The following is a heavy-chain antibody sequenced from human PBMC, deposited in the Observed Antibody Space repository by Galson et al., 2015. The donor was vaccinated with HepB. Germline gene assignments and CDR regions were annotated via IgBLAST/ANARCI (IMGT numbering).Heavy chain of an antibody. V-gene: IGHV3-30-3*02. CDR3: AKHKGWELANYCMDV. CDR1: GFTFNSFP. J-gene: IGHJ6*03. Sequence: SLRLSCAASGFTFNSFPMHWVRQAPGKGLEWLAVISHDGNNKYYADSVKGRFSLSRDNSKKMLYLQMNSLRADDTAIYFCAKHKGWELANYCMDVWGTGTRVTVS. D-gene: IGHD1-26*01. CDR2: ISHDGNNK.